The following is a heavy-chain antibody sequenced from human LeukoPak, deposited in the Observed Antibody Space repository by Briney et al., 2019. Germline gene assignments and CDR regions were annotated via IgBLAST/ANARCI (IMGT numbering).Heavy chain of an antibody. V-gene: IGHV3-21*01. CDR2: ISSSSSYI. J-gene: IGHJ4*02. CDR3: ARDKQPYDSSGDLGY. Sequence: GGSLRLSCAASGFTFSSYSMNWVRQAPGKGLEWVSSISSSSSYIYYADSVKGRFTISRDNAKNSLYLQMNSLRAEGTAVYYCARDKQPYDSSGDLGYWGQGTLVTVSS. D-gene: IGHD3-22*01. CDR1: GFTFSSYS.